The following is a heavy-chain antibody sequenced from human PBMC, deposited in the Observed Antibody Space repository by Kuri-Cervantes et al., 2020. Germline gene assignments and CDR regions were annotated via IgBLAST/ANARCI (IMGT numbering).Heavy chain of an antibody. CDR1: GFTFSSYS. V-gene: IGHV3-48*02. CDR2: ISSSSSTI. D-gene: IGHD2-8*02. J-gene: IGHJ5*02. CDR3: ARSGGYGWDA. Sequence: ETLSLTCAASGFTFSSYSMNWVRQAPGKGLEWVSYISSSSSTIYYADSVKGRFTISRDNAKNSLYLQMNSLRDEDTAMYYCARSGGYGWDAWGQGARVTVSS.